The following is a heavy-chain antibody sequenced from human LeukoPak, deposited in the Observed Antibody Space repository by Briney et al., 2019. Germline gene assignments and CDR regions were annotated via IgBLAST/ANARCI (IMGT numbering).Heavy chain of an antibody. CDR1: GGSFSGYY. CDR2: INHSGST. J-gene: IGHJ5*02. Sequence: KPSETLSLTCAVYGGSFSGYYWSWIRQPPGKGLEWVGEINHSGSTNYNPSLKSRVTISVDTSKNQFSLKLSSVTAADTAVYYCARVPGTGTTSFGWFDPWGQGTLVTVSS. D-gene: IGHD1-7*01. CDR3: ARVPGTGTTSFGWFDP. V-gene: IGHV4-34*01.